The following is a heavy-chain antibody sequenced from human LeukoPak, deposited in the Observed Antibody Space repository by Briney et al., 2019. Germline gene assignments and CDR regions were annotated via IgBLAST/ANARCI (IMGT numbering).Heavy chain of an antibody. CDR3: ATPAYDGGDFDY. D-gene: IGHD3-16*01. V-gene: IGHV1-69*04. CDR2: SNFFLGIE. CDR1: GGTFSRYA. J-gene: IGHJ4*02. Sequence: SVKVSCKASGGTFSRYAISWVSQAPGHGLEWMGRSNFFLGIENYEQKFQGRVTITADKPTSTAYMELSSLRSEATAVYYCATPAYDGGDFDYWGQGTLVTVSS.